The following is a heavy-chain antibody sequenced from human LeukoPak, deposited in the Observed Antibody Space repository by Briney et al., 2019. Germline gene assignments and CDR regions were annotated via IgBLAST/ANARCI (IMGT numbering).Heavy chain of an antibody. J-gene: IGHJ4*02. CDR3: ARETCSGGSCFQFDF. Sequence: SETLSLTCTVSGDSISNYYWSWIRQSPGKGLEWIGYIYYSGSTNYNPSLKSRVTISVDTSKNQFSLKLCSVTAADTAVYYCARETCSGGSCFQFDFWGQGTLVTVSS. CDR2: IYYSGST. CDR1: GDSISNYY. D-gene: IGHD2-15*01. V-gene: IGHV4-59*01.